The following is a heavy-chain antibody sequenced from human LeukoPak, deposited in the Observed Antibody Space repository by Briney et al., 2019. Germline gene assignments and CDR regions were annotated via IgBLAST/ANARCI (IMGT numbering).Heavy chain of an antibody. CDR3: ARLGNYGLDY. D-gene: IGHD3-10*01. CDR1: GGSFSGYY. V-gene: IGHV4-34*01. J-gene: IGHJ4*02. Sequence: PSETLSLTCAVYGGSFSGYYWSWIRQPPGKGLEWIGEINHSGSTNYNPSLKSRVTISVDTSKNQSSLKLSSVTAADTAVYYCARLGNYGLDYWGQGTLVTVSS. CDR2: INHSGST.